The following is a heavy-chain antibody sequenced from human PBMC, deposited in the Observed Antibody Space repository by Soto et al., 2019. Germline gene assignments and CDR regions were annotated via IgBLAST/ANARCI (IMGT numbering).Heavy chain of an antibody. J-gene: IGHJ3*01. Sequence: LRLSCVGSEFTFSLYVIGWVRQAPGKGPEWVSFISGSGASTYYADSVKGRFAISRDNAKNTLYLQMSSLRVEDTAVYYCARPQYLPDDVFDVWGRGTVVTVSS. D-gene: IGHD2-2*01. CDR1: EFTFSLYV. V-gene: IGHV3-23*01. CDR3: ARPQYLPDDVFDV. CDR2: ISGSGAST.